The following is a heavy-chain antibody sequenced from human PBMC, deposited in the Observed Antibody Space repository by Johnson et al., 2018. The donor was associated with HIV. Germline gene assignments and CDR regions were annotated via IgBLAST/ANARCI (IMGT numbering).Heavy chain of an antibody. CDR1: GFTFSSYA. J-gene: IGHJ3*02. V-gene: IGHV3-7*05. CDR3: ARDLHAFDI. Sequence: MLLVESGGGVVQPGRSLRLSCAASGFTFSSYAMHWVRQAPGKGLEWVANIKQDGSEKYYVDSVKGRFTISRDNAKNSLYLQMNSLRAEDTAVYYCARDLHAFDIWGQGTMVTVSS. CDR2: IKQDGSEK.